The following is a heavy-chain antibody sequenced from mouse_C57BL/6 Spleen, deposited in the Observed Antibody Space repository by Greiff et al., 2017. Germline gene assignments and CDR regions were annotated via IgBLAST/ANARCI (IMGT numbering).Heavy chain of an antibody. CDR3: ARSGDY. V-gene: IGHV1-55*01. CDR2: IYPGSGST. J-gene: IGHJ2*01. D-gene: IGHD3-2*02. Sequence: PGQGLEWIGDIYPGSGSTNYNEKFKSKATLTVDTSSSTAYMQLSSLTSEDSAVYYCARSGDYWGQGTTLTVSS.